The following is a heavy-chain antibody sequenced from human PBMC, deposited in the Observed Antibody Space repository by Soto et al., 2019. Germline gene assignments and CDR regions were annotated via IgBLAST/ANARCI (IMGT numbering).Heavy chain of an antibody. CDR1: GFTFSSYA. J-gene: IGHJ4*02. Sequence: GGSLRLSCAASGFTFSSYAMSWVRQAPGKGLEWVSAISGSGGSTYYADSVKGRFTISRDNSKNTLYLQMNSLRAEDTAVYYCAKGGAAAGTMGVWYFDYWGQGTLVTVSS. D-gene: IGHD6-13*01. V-gene: IGHV3-23*01. CDR2: ISGSGGST. CDR3: AKGGAAAGTMGVWYFDY.